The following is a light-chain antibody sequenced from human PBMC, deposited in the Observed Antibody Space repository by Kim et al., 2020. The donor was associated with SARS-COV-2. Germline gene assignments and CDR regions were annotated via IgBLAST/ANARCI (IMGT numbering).Light chain of an antibody. CDR1: SSDVGGSNY. J-gene: IGLJ1*01. CDR2: HVS. CDR3: SSYTISITYV. Sequence: GLSITTSCTVTSSDVGGSNYVSCYQQHPGNAPKLIIYHVSKRPSGVSNRFSGSKSGNTASLTISALQAEDEAAYYCSSYTISITYVFGTGTKVTVL. V-gene: IGLV2-14*04.